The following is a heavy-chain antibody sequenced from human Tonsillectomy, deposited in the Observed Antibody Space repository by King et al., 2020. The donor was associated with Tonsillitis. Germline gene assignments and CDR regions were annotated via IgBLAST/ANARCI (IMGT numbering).Heavy chain of an antibody. CDR3: ARDLSTRYYDFWSGYWDDY. CDR2: ISTYNGNT. D-gene: IGHD3-3*01. V-gene: IGHV1-18*01. CDR1: GYTFTSYG. Sequence: VQLVESGAEVKKPGASVKVSCKASGYTFTSYGISWVRQAPGQGLEWMGWISTYNGNTNYAQKLQGRVTMTTDTSTSTAYMELRSLRSDDTAVYYCARDLSTRYYDFWSGYWDDYWGQGTLVTVSS. J-gene: IGHJ4*02.